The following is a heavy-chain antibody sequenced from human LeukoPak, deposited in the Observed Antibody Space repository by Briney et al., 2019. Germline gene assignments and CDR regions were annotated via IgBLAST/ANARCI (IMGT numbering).Heavy chain of an antibody. CDR3: AKDPSGSYNNWFDP. D-gene: IGHD1-26*01. Sequence: GGSLRLSCAASGFTFSSYSMNWVRQAPGKGLEWVSYISSSSSTIYYADSVKGRFTISRDNAKNSLYLQMNSLRAEDTAVYYCAKDPSGSYNNWFDPWGQGTLVTVSS. J-gene: IGHJ5*02. V-gene: IGHV3-48*01. CDR1: GFTFSSYS. CDR2: ISSSSSTI.